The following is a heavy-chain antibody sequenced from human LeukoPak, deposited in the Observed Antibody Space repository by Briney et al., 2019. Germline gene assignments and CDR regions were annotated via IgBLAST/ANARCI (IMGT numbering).Heavy chain of an antibody. CDR1: GFTFSSYA. D-gene: IGHD6-13*01. V-gene: IGHV3-23*01. Sequence: GGSLRLSCAASGFTFSSYAMNWVRQAPGKGLQWISTISGSGGRTYYADSVKGRFTISRDNSKNTLYLQMNSLRAEDTAVYYCARSGSVRIAANWGQGTLVTVSS. CDR2: ISGSGGRT. J-gene: IGHJ4*02. CDR3: ARSGSVRIAAN.